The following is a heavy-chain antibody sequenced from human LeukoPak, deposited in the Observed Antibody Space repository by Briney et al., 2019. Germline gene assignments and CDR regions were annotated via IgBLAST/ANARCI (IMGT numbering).Heavy chain of an antibody. Sequence: PSETLSLTCAVYGGSFSGYYWSWIRQPPGEGLEWIGEFNHNGSTNYNPSLKSRVTISVDTSKNQFSLKLRSVTAADTAVYYCARAYGSRRHWGQGTLVTVSS. CDR2: FNHNGST. CDR1: GGSFSGYY. V-gene: IGHV4-34*01. J-gene: IGHJ1*01. D-gene: IGHD6-13*01. CDR3: ARAYGSRRH.